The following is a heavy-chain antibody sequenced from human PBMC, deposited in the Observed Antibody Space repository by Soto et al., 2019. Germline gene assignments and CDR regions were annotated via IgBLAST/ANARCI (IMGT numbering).Heavy chain of an antibody. J-gene: IGHJ6*03. CDR1: GGSISSYY. CDR2: IYYSGST. Sequence: SETLSLTCTVSGGSISSYYWSWIRQPPGKGLEWIGYIYYSGSTNYNPSLKSRVTISVDTSKNQFSLKLSSVTAADTAVYYCARRTNNYYYSYMDVWGKGTTVTVSS. CDR3: ARRTNNYYYSYMDV. V-gene: IGHV4-59*01.